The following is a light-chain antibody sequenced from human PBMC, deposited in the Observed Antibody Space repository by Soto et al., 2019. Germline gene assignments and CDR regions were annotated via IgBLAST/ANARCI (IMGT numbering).Light chain of an antibody. Sequence: EIVMTQSPATLSVSPGERVTLSCRASQSVSGDLAWYQQKLGQPPRLLIYGASTRATGIPARFSGSGSGTDFTLTISNLQSEDFAVYYCQQYNNWRTFGQGTKVEIK. CDR1: QSVSGD. V-gene: IGKV3-15*01. CDR2: GAS. J-gene: IGKJ1*01. CDR3: QQYNNWRT.